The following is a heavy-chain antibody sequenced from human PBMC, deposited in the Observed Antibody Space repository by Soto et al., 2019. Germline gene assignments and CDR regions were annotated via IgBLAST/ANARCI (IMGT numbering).Heavy chain of an antibody. CDR3: GRSPYYDILTGYPRASYYFDY. CDR2: IYYSGST. CDR1: GGSISSYY. J-gene: IGHJ4*02. D-gene: IGHD3-9*01. Sequence: PSETLSLTCTVSGGSISSYYWSWIRQPPGKGLEWIGYIYYSGSTNYNPSLKSRVTISVDTSKNQFSLKLSSVTAADTAVYYCGRSPYYDILTGYPRASYYFDYWGQGTLVTVSS. V-gene: IGHV4-59*01.